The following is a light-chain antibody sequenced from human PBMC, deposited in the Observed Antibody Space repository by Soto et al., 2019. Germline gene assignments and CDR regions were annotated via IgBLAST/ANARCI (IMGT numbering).Light chain of an antibody. Sequence: DIVMTQSPDSLAVSLGERATINCKSSQSPLSTSNNKNFLVWYQHKPGQPPKLLFSWASTRESGVPDRFSGSGSETDFTLTISSLQAEDVAVYYCQQCFSAPLTFGGGTKVEIK. V-gene: IGKV4-1*01. CDR1: QSPLSTSNNKNF. CDR2: WAS. J-gene: IGKJ4*01. CDR3: QQCFSAPLT.